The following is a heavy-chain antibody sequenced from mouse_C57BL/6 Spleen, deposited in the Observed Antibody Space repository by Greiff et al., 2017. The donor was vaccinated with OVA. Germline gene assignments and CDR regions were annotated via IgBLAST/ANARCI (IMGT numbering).Heavy chain of an antibody. D-gene: IGHD1-1*01. J-gene: IGHJ4*01. CDR3: ARGYYGSYYYAMDY. CDR2: IYPGSGNT. CDR1: GYTFTDYY. V-gene: IGHV1-76*01. Sequence: VQLQQSGAELVRPGASVKLSCKASGYTFTDYYINWVKQRPGQGLEWIARIYPGSGNTYYNEKFKGKATLTAEKSSSTAYMQLSSLTSEDSAVYFCARGYYGSYYYAMDYWGQGTSVTVSS.